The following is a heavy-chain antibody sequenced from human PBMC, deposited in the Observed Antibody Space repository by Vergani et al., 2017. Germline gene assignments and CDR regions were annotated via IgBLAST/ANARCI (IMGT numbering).Heavy chain of an antibody. CDR1: GFTFSSYA. CDR2: ISGSGGST. J-gene: IGHJ4*02. D-gene: IGHD2-21*02. V-gene: IGHV3-23*01. Sequence: EVQLLESGGGLVQPGGSLRLSCAASGFTFSSYAMSWVRQAPGKGLEWVSAISGSGGSTYYADSVKGRFTISRDNSKNTLYLKMNSLRAEDTAVYYCSNDVATASYNYWGQGALVTVSS. CDR3: SNDVATASYNY.